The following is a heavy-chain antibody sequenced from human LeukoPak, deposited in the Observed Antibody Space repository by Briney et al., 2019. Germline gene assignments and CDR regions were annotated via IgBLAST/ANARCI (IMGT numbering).Heavy chain of an antibody. CDR3: ARGSVGASTYYYYYYMDV. J-gene: IGHJ6*03. Sequence: SETLSLTCTVSGGSISTYYWIWIRQPPGKGLEWIGYIYYSGSTNYNPSLKSRVTISVGTSKNQFSLRLSSVTAADTAVYYCARGSVGASTYYYYYYMDVWGKGTTVTVSS. CDR2: IYYSGST. V-gene: IGHV4-59*01. CDR1: GGSISTYY. D-gene: IGHD1-26*01.